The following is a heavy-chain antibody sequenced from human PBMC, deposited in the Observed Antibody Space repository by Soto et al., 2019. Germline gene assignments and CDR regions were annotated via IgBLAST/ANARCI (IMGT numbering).Heavy chain of an antibody. CDR1: GGSISSSSYY. CDR2: IYYSGST. CDR3: AGSYGYYYYGMDV. V-gene: IGHV4-39*01. D-gene: IGHD3-16*01. J-gene: IGHJ6*02. Sequence: TLSLTCTVSGGSISSSSYYWGWIRQPPGKGLEWIGSIYYSGSTYYNPSLKSRVTISVDTSKNQFSLKLSSVTAADTAVYYCAGSYGYYYYGMDVWGQGTTVTVSS.